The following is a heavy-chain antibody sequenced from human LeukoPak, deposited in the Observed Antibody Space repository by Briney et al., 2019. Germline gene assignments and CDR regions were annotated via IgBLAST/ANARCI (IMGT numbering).Heavy chain of an antibody. V-gene: IGHV3-23*01. D-gene: IGHD2-2*01. CDR2: ISGSGGST. CDR3: AKARRSACSSTSCYPFDY. J-gene: IGHJ4*02. Sequence: PGGSLRLSCAASGFTFSSYAMSWVRQAPGKGLEWVSAISGSGGSTYYADSVKGRFTISRDNTKNTLYLQMNSLRAEDTAVYYCAKARRSACSSTSCYPFDYWGQGTLVTVSS. CDR1: GFTFSSYA.